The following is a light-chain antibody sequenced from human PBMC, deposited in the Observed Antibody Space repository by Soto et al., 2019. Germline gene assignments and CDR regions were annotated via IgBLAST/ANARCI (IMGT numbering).Light chain of an antibody. CDR2: WAS. V-gene: IGKV4-1*01. CDR1: QSLLFSSKNLNY. Sequence: DIVMTQSPDSLVVPLGERATIHCKATQSLLFSSKNLNYLSWYQQKPGQPPRLLIYWASTRDFGVPDRFSGSGSGTDFTLTISSLQAEEVAVYYCQQYYSTQLTFGGGTRLEIK. J-gene: IGKJ4*01. CDR3: QQYYSTQLT.